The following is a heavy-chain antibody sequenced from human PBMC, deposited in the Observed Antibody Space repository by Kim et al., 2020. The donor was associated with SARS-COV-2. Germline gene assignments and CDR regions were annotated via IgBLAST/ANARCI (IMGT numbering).Heavy chain of an antibody. CDR2: ISSSSSTI. CDR3: ARDPGGLQFPSSAFDI. CDR1: GFTFSSYS. J-gene: IGHJ3*02. D-gene: IGHD2-15*01. V-gene: IGHV3-48*02. Sequence: GGSLRLSCAASGFTFSSYSMNWVRRAPGKGLEWVSYISSSSSTIYYADSVKGRFTISRDNAKNSLYLQMNSLRDEDTAVYYCARDPGGLQFPSSAFDIWGQGTMVTVSS.